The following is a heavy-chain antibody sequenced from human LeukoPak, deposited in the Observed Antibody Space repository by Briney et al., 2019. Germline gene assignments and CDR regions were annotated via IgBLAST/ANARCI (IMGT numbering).Heavy chain of an antibody. Sequence: GGSLRLSCAVSGFTVSGDYMSWVRQAPGKGLEWVSVMYDGGATYYADSVKGRFTISRDNSKNTLYLQMNSLRVEDTAVYYCVRDQGGAVSYWGQGTLVTVSS. V-gene: IGHV3-53*01. CDR3: VRDQGGAVSY. CDR1: GFTVSGDY. J-gene: IGHJ4*02. D-gene: IGHD3-16*01. CDR2: MYDGGAT.